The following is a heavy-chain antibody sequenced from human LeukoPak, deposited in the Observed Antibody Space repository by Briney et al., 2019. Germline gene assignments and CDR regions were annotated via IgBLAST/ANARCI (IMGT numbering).Heavy chain of an antibody. CDR2: ISYDGSNK. V-gene: IGHV3-30*18. Sequence: PGGSLRLSCAASGFTFSSYGMHWVRQAPGKGLEWVAVISYDGSNKYYADSVKGRFTISRDNSKNTLYLQMNSLRAEDTAVYYCAKSGGYDSNGYYYGPFDYWGQGTLVTVSS. D-gene: IGHD3-22*01. CDR3: AKSGGYDSNGYYYGPFDY. J-gene: IGHJ4*02. CDR1: GFTFSSYG.